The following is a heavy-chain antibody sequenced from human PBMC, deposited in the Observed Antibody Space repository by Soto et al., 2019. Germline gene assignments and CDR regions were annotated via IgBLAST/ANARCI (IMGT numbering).Heavy chain of an antibody. CDR3: ARDLLIVPAAFGAFDI. CDR2: IIPIFGTA. V-gene: IGHV1-69*13. CDR1: GGTFSSYA. J-gene: IGHJ3*02. Sequence: SVKVSCKASGGTFSSYAISWVRQAPGQGLEWMGGIIPIFGTANYAQKFQGRVTITADESTSTAYMELSSLRSEDTAVYYCARDLLIVPAAFGAFDIWGQGTMVTVSS. D-gene: IGHD2-2*01.